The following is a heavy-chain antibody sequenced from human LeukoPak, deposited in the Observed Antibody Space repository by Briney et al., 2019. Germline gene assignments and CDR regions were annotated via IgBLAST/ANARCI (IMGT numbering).Heavy chain of an antibody. J-gene: IGHJ4*02. CDR2: IYPGDSDA. CDR3: VSGGYSSG. CDR1: GYNFANYW. V-gene: IGHV5-51*01. D-gene: IGHD5-18*01. Sequence: PGESLKISCRGPGYNFANYWIAWVRQMPGKGLEWMGIIYPGDSDARYSPSFQGQVTISADKSINTAYLQWSSLKASDTAMYYCVSGGYSSGWGQGTPVTVSS.